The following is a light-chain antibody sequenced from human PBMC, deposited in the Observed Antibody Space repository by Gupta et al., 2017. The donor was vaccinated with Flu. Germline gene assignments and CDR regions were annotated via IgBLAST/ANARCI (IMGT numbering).Light chain of an antibody. Sequence: QSALTQPPSVSGSPGQSVTISCTGTSSDIGNYNRVSWYQQSPDTAPQLMIYEVSKRPSVAPVRFSGSESDNTASLTISVHEAEDEADYYCSSDTSSSTYVFGAGTKVTVL. CDR1: SSDIGNYNR. CDR2: EVS. J-gene: IGLJ1*01. CDR3: SSDTSSSTYV. V-gene: IGLV2-18*02.